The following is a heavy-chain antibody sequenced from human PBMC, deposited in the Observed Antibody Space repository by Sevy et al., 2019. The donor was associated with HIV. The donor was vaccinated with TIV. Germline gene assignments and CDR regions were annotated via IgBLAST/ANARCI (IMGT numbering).Heavy chain of an antibody. D-gene: IGHD3-22*01. CDR2: IKQDESEK. J-gene: IGHJ4*01. V-gene: IGHV3-7*04. CDR1: GFSFSHYW. CDR3: ARGNSGSFDY. Sequence: GGSLRLSCAASGFSFSHYWMHWVRQAPGKGLEWVANIKQDESEKYYVASVKGRFTISRDNAKNSVYLQMNSLIPEDTAIYYCARGNSGSFDYWGHGTLVTVSS.